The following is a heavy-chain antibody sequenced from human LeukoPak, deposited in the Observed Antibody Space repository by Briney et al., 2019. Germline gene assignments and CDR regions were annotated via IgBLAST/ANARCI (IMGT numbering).Heavy chain of an antibody. CDR1: GYTFISYS. V-gene: IGHV1-18*01. CDR2: ISGYNGDT. D-gene: IGHD2-2*01. CDR3: ARADVAMPYYDY. J-gene: IGHJ4*02. Sequence: ASVRVSCKASGYTFISYSFTWVRRAPGQGLEWMGWISGYNGDTKYTERLQGRVTMTVDTSTSTAYMELRTLTSDDTAVYYCARADVAMPYYDYWGQGALVTVSS.